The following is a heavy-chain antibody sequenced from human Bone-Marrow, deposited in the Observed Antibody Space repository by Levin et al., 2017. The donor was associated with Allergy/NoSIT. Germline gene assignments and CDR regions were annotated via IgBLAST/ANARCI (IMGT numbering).Heavy chain of an antibody. CDR1: GLTFQTYS. Sequence: GGSLRLSCAASGLTFQTYSMNWVRQAPGKGLEWVSSISSSGSYTYYVDSVKGRFTISRDNVKSSFFLQMSRLRDEDTAVYYCAGAPTIFARPDSWGQGTLVTVSS. V-gene: IGHV3-21*06. CDR3: AGAPTIFARPDS. CDR2: ISSSGSYT. J-gene: IGHJ4*02. D-gene: IGHD3-3*01.